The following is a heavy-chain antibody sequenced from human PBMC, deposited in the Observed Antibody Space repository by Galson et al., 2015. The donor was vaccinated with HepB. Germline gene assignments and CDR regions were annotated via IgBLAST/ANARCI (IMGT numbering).Heavy chain of an antibody. CDR2: VYYTGST. CDR1: GGPISTYY. D-gene: IGHD3-10*01. J-gene: IGHJ6*02. Sequence: ETLSLTCTVSGGPISTYYWSWIRQPPGKGLEWIGNVYYTGSTNYNPSLKSRLIISVDTSENQFSLILFPMTAAETAVYSCARDPYFGSENYFSSYGLDVWGQGTTVTVSS. V-gene: IGHV4-59*01. CDR3: ARDPYFGSENYFSSYGLDV.